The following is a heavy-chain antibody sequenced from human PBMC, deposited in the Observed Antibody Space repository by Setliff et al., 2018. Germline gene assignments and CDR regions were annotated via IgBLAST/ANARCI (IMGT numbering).Heavy chain of an antibody. V-gene: IGHV4-38-2*01. CDR2: ISPVGST. J-gene: IGHJ5*02. CDR3: ARAHTWSLPNDNSGYPGWFDP. Sequence: SETLSLTCAVSGFSISSGYYWGWIRQPPGKGLEWIGEISPVGSTNYNPSLRSRVTMSVDTSKNHVSLKLSSVTAADTAVYYCARAHTWSLPNDNSGYPGWFDPWGQGTLVTVSS. CDR1: GFSISSGYY. D-gene: IGHD3-22*01.